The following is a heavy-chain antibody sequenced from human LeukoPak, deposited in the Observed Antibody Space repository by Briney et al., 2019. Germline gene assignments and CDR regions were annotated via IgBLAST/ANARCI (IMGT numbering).Heavy chain of an antibody. Sequence: GESLKISCKDSGYSFTNYWIGWVRQMPGKGLEWMGIIYPGDSHTRYSPSFQGQVTISADKSIGTAYLRWSSLKASDTAIYYCAGGPTVYGMDVWGQGTTVTVSS. CDR2: IYPGDSHT. J-gene: IGHJ6*02. V-gene: IGHV5-51*01. D-gene: IGHD2-15*01. CDR1: GYSFTNYW. CDR3: AGGPTVYGMDV.